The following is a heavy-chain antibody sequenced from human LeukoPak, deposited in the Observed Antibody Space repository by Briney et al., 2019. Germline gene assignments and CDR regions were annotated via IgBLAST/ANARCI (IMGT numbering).Heavy chain of an antibody. Sequence: GASVKVSCKASGYTFTGYYMHWVRQAPGQGLEWMGWINPNSGGTNYAQKFQGRVTMTRDTSISTAYMELSRLRSDDAAVYYCARGSDDCWSGYSPSYWGQGTLVTVSS. CDR3: ARGSDDCWSGYSPSY. D-gene: IGHD3-3*01. CDR1: GYTFTGYY. CDR2: INPNSGGT. J-gene: IGHJ4*02. V-gene: IGHV1-2*02.